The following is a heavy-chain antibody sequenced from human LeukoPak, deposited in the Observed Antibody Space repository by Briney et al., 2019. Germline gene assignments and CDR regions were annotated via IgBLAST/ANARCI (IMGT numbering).Heavy chain of an antibody. Sequence: PSETLSLTCTVSGGSISSGGYCWSWIRQHPGKGLEWIGYVYSSGSTFYNPSLKSRVIISVDTSKNQFSLRLNSVTVADTAVYYCATVAARRLDYWGQGTLVTVSS. V-gene: IGHV4-31*03. J-gene: IGHJ4*02. CDR1: GGSISSGGYC. CDR2: VYSSGST. D-gene: IGHD6-6*01. CDR3: ATVAARRLDY.